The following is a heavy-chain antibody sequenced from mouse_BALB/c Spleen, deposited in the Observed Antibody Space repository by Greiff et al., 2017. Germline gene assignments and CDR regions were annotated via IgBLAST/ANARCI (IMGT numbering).Heavy chain of an antibody. CDR2: IDPSDSET. CDR1: GYSFTSYW. D-gene: IGHD1-1*01. CDR3: ARYYYGSSSSFDY. J-gene: IGHJ2*01. Sequence: VKLMESGPQLVRPGASVKISCKASGYSFTSYWMHWVKQRPGQGLEWIGMIDPSDSETRLNQKFKDKATLTVDKSSSTAYMQLSSPTSEDSAVYYCARYYYGSSSSFDYWGQGTTLTVSS. V-gene: IGHV1S126*01.